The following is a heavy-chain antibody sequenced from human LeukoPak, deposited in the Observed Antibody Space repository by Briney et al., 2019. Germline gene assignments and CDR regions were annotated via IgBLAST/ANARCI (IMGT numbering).Heavy chain of an antibody. CDR2: INPKSGAT. V-gene: IGHV1-2*06. CDR3: ARDYYYDSSGYYCFPDY. J-gene: IGHJ4*02. D-gene: IGHD3-22*01. CDR1: GYSFTDYY. Sequence: ASVKVSFKASGYSFTDYYMHWVRQAPGQGLEWMGRINPKSGATNYAQKFRDRVTMSRDTSISTAYMDLSGLRSDDTAVYYCARDYYYDSSGYYCFPDYWGQGTLVTVSS.